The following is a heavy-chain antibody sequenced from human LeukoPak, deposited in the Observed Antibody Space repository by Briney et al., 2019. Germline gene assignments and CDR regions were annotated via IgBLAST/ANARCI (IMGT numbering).Heavy chain of an antibody. V-gene: IGHV3-11*04. Sequence: PGGSLRLSCAASGFTVGSNYMSWIRQAPGKGLEWVSYISNIGTTIYYADSVKGRFTISRDTAKKSLYLQMNSLRADDTAVYYCARVRGCGGGSCYSYYMDVWGKGTTVTVSS. CDR3: ARVRGCGGGSCYSYYMDV. D-gene: IGHD2-15*01. CDR1: GFTVGSNY. CDR2: ISNIGTTI. J-gene: IGHJ6*03.